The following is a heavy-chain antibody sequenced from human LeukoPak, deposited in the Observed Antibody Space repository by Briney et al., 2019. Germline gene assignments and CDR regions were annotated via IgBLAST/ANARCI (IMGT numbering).Heavy chain of an antibody. D-gene: IGHD5-24*01. V-gene: IGHV1-2*02. CDR1: GYTFTGYY. CDR3: ASGLERSEMATIS. Sequence: ASVKVSCKASGYTFTGYYMHWVRQAPGQGLEWMGWINPNSGGTNYAQKFQGRVTMTRDTSISTAYMELSRLRSDDTTVYYCASGLERSEMATISWGQGTLVTVSS. J-gene: IGHJ4*02. CDR2: INPNSGGT.